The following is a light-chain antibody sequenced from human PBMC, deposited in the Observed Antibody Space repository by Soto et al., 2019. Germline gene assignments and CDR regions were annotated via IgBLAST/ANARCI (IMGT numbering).Light chain of an antibody. Sequence: EIVLTQSPGTLSLSPGERATLSCRASQSVSSSYLAWYQQKPGQAPRLLIYGASSRATGIPDRFSGSGSGSDVSLTVSRLAPADFAVYSCQQSGSSPFTFGPGAKVDIK. V-gene: IGKV3-20*01. CDR1: QSVSSSY. CDR3: QQSGSSPFT. CDR2: GAS. J-gene: IGKJ3*01.